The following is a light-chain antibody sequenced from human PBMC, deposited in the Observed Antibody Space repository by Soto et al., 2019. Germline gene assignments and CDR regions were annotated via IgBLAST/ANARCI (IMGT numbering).Light chain of an antibody. V-gene: IGLV2-8*01. CDR1: SSDVGNYNY. CDR2: EVS. J-gene: IGLJ2*01. CDR3: SSYAGSNNLV. Sequence: ALTQPPSASGSPGQSVTISCTGTSSDVGNYNYVSWYQQHPGKAPKLMIYEVSKRPSGVPDRFSGSKSGNTASLTVSGLQAEDEADYYCSSYAGSNNLVFGGGTKLTVL.